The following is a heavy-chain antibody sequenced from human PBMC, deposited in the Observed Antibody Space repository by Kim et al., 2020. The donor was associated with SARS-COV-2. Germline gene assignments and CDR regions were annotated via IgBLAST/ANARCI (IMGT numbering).Heavy chain of an antibody. CDR1: GGSFSGYY. CDR3: ARLRSFHAYFDWLRDY. D-gene: IGHD3-9*01. Sequence: SETLSLTCAVYGGSFSGYYWSWIRQPPGKGLEWIGEINHSGSTNYNPSLKSRVTISVDTSKNQFSLKLSSVTAADTAVYYCARLRSFHAYFDWLRDYWGQGTLVTVSS. CDR2: INHSGST. V-gene: IGHV4-34*01. J-gene: IGHJ4*02.